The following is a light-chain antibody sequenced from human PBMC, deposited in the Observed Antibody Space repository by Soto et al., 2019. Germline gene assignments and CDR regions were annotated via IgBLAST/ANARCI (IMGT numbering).Light chain of an antibody. V-gene: IGLV3-21*02. CDR2: DDS. Sequence: SYELTQPPSVSVAPGQTATITCGGIGGEGVHWYQQRPGQAPVLVVYDDSDRPSAIPERFSGSNSGNTATLTISRVEAGDEADYYCQVWDSVTDHRVFGGGTKLTVL. CDR1: GGEG. J-gene: IGLJ3*02. CDR3: QVWDSVTDHRV.